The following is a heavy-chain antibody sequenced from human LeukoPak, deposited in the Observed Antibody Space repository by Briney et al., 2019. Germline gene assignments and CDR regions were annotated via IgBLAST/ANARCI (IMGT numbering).Heavy chain of an antibody. D-gene: IGHD1-26*01. Sequence: GGSLRLSCAGSGSTFSHYSMNWVRQAPGKGLEWVASFGSDLSFRSVADSLKGRFTISRDNAENSIYLHMNSLRAEDTAVYYCASVWGELPEDAFDIWGQGTMVTVSS. CDR3: ASVWGELPEDAFDI. V-gene: IGHV3-21*01. CDR1: GSTFSHYS. CDR2: FGSDLSFR. J-gene: IGHJ3*02.